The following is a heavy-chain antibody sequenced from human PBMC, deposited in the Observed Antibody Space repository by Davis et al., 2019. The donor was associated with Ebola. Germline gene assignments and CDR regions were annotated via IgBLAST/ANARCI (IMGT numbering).Heavy chain of an antibody. Sequence: PGGSLRLSCAASGFGFSSHSMHWVRQAPGKGLEWVAVISYDVVNEYYGDSVKGRFTISRDNTRKTLNLEMRRLREDDTALYYCATDGAGPEYYFDSWGQGTLVTVSS. J-gene: IGHJ4*02. D-gene: IGHD1-14*01. V-gene: IGHV3-30*03. CDR1: GFGFSSHS. CDR2: ISYDVVNE. CDR3: ATDGAGPEYYFDS.